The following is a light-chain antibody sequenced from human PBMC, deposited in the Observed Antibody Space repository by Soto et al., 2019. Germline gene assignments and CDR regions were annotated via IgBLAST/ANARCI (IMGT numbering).Light chain of an antibody. CDR2: KVS. CDR1: QSLVYSDGNTY. V-gene: IGKV2-30*01. CDR3: MQGTHWPKYT. Sequence: DVVMTQSPLSLPVTLGQPASISCRSSQSLVYSDGNTYLNWFQQRPGQSPRRLIYKVSNRDSGVPDRFSGIGSGTDFTLKISRVEAEDVGVYYCMQGTHWPKYTFGQGTKLEIK. J-gene: IGKJ2*01.